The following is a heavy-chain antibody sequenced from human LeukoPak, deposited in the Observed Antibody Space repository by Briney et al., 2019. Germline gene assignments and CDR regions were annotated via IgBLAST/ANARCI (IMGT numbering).Heavy chain of an antibody. CDR1: GFTFSSYA. CDR3: AKFHAVTIGPVAIDY. D-gene: IGHD4-17*01. J-gene: IGHJ4*02. V-gene: IGHV3-23*01. CDR2: IGGSGGST. Sequence: GGSLRLSCAASGFTFSSYAMSWVRQAPGKGLEWVSAIGGSGGSTYYADSVKGRFTISRDNSKNTLYLQMNSLRAEDTAVYYCAKFHAVTIGPVAIDYWGQGTLVTVSS.